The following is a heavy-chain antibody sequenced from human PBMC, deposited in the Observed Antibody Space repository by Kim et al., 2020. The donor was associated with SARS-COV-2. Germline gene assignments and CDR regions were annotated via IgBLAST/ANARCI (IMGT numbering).Heavy chain of an antibody. Sequence: ASVKVSCKASGYTFTSYDINWVRQATGQGLEWMGWMNPNSGNTGYAQKFQGRVTMTRNTSISTAYMELSSLRSEDTAVYYCARLRGYSGYDYTYYGMDVWGQGTTVTVSS. CDR3: ARLRGYSGYDYTYYGMDV. CDR1: GYTFTSYD. J-gene: IGHJ6*02. V-gene: IGHV1-8*01. D-gene: IGHD5-12*01. CDR2: MNPNSGNT.